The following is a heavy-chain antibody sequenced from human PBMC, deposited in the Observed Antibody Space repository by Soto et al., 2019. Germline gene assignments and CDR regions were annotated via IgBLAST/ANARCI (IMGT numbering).Heavy chain of an antibody. Sequence: GGSLRLSCAASGFTFSSYWMSWVRQAPGKGLEWVANIKQDGSEKYYVDSVKGRFTISRDNAKNSLYLQTNSLRAEDTAVYYCARDVTAAGYYYYYYMDVWGKGTTVTVSS. CDR2: IKQDGSEK. J-gene: IGHJ6*03. D-gene: IGHD6-13*01. CDR1: GFTFSSYW. V-gene: IGHV3-7*01. CDR3: ARDVTAAGYYYYYYMDV.